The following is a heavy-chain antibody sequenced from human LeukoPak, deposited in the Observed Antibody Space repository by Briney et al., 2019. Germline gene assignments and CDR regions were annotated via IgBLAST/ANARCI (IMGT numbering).Heavy chain of an antibody. CDR1: GYAFPSND. J-gene: IGHJ4*02. D-gene: IGHD2-15*01. Sequence: ASVKVSCKTSGYAFPSNDINWVRQATGRGLEWMGWMNPNSGVSGYAQKFRGRVTMTRDTSISTAYMELSSLRSDDTAVYYCARVPTLEYCTVGSCYRFDFWGQGTPVTVSS. CDR2: MNPNSGVS. V-gene: IGHV1-8*01. CDR3: ARVPTLEYCTVGSCYRFDF.